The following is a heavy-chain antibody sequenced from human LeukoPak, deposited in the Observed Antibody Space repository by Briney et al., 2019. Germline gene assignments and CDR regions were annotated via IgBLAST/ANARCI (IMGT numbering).Heavy chain of an antibody. V-gene: IGHV3-23*01. Sequence: GGSLRLSCAASGFTFGSYEMNWVRQAPGRGLEWVSFITSSGSDTYYADSVRGRFTISRDNSKNTLYLQVNSLRANDTAVYYCAKGTCSGGRCSFDYWGQGTLVTVSS. CDR2: ITSSGSDT. D-gene: IGHD2-15*01. J-gene: IGHJ4*02. CDR1: GFTFGSYE. CDR3: AKGTCSGGRCSFDY.